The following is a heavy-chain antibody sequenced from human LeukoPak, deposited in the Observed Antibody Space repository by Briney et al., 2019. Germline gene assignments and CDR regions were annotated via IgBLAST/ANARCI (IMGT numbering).Heavy chain of an antibody. J-gene: IGHJ3*02. Sequence: SETLSLTCAVYGGSFSGYYWSWIRQPPGKGLEWSGEINHSGRTNYNQSLKRGVTISVATSKNQFSLKLSSVTAAATAVYYCAAGDAFDIWGQGTMVTVSS. CDR3: AAGDAFDI. CDR1: GGSFSGYY. CDR2: INHSGRT. V-gene: IGHV4-34*01.